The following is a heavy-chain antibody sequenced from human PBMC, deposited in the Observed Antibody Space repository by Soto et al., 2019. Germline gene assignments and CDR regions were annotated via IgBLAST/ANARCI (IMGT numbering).Heavy chain of an antibody. CDR2: INTDGSGT. J-gene: IGHJ4*02. Sequence: GGSLRLSCAASGFTFSIDWMHWFRQAPGKGLVWVSRINTDGSGTTYADSVKGRFTISRDNSKNTLYLQMNSLRAEDTAVYYCAKVGNLGYCSSTSCYNDYWGQGTLVTVSS. CDR1: GFTFSIDW. D-gene: IGHD2-2*02. V-gene: IGHV3-74*01. CDR3: AKVGNLGYCSSTSCYNDY.